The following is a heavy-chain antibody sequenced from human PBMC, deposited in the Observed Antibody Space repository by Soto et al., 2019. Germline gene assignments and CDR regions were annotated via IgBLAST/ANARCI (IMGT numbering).Heavy chain of an antibody. V-gene: IGHV3-23*01. Sequence: VGSLSLSCAASAFTFSSYAMTWVRQSPGKGLEWVSTISSSGASTFYADSVKGRFTISRDNSKNTPYLQMNSLRAEDTAVYYCAKTSTGYPYYFDYWGQGAVVTVSS. CDR3: AKTSTGYPYYFDY. CDR2: ISSSGAST. D-gene: IGHD3-22*01. CDR1: AFTFSSYA. J-gene: IGHJ4*02.